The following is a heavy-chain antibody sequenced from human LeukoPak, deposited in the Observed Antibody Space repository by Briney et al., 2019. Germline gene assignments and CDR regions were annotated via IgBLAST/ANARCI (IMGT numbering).Heavy chain of an antibody. D-gene: IGHD6-13*01. J-gene: IGHJ5*02. CDR2: IYYSGST. CDR3: ARQGQQLVGGWFHP. CDR1: GGSISSSSYY. V-gene: IGHV4-39*01. Sequence: SETLSLTCTISGGSISSSSYYWGWIRQPPGKGLEWIGSIYYSGSTYYNPSLKSRVTISVDTSKNQFSLKLSSVTAADTAVYYCARQGQQLVGGWFHPWGQGTLVTVSS.